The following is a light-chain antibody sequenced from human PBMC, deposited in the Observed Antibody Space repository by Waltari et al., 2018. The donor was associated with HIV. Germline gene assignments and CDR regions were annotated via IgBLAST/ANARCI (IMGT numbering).Light chain of an antibody. Sequence: QSVLTQPPSASGTPGQRVTIPCSVSSSNIGSNTVNWYQPLPGTAPKLLIYRNNQRPSGVPDRFSGSKSGTSASLAISGLQSEDEADYYCAAWDDSLNGVVFGGGTKLTVL. CDR1: SSNIGSNT. CDR2: RNN. CDR3: AAWDDSLNGVV. V-gene: IGLV1-44*01. J-gene: IGLJ2*01.